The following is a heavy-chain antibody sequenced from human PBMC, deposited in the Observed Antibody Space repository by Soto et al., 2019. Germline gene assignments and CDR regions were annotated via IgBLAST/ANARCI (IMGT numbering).Heavy chain of an antibody. D-gene: IGHD3-10*01. CDR2: INPNSGNI. J-gene: IGHJ4*02. V-gene: IGHV1-8*01. CDR1: GNTFTSYD. CDR3: ARGRASGSYYLLDY. Sequence: ASVRVSCKXSGNTFTSYDINWVRQATGHGLEWMGWINPNSGNIGYAQKFQGRVTMTRDTAIRTAYMEVSRLRSDDTAVYYCARGRASGSYYLLDYWGQGTLVTVSS.